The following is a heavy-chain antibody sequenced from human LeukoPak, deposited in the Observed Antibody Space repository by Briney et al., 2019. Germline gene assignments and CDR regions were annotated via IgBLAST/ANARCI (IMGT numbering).Heavy chain of an antibody. D-gene: IGHD6-13*01. Sequence: SVKVSCKASGGSFSSYGISWVRQAPGQGLEWMGGVLPIFGITNYAQRFQGRVTITADESTSTAYMELSSLRSEDTAVYYCARGVAAANYYYYGMDVWGQGTTVTVSS. J-gene: IGHJ6*02. CDR1: GGSFSSYG. V-gene: IGHV1-69*13. CDR3: ARGVAAANYYYYGMDV. CDR2: VLPIFGIT.